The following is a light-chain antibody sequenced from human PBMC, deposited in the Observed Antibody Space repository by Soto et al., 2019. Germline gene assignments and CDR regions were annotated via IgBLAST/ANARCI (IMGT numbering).Light chain of an antibody. CDR1: QYISSW. V-gene: IGKV1-5*03. J-gene: IGKJ1*01. CDR3: QQYNSQRT. Sequence: DIQMTQSPSTLSASVGDRVTITCRASQYISSWLAWYQQKPGKAPKLLIYKASSLESGVPSRFSGSGSGTEFTLTISRLQPDDFETYYCQQYNSQRTFGQGTKVEIK. CDR2: KAS.